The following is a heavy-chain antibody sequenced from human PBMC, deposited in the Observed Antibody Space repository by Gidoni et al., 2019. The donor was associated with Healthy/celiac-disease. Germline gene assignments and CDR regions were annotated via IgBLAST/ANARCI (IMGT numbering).Heavy chain of an antibody. D-gene: IGHD3-9*01. Sequence: PGSSVKVSCKASGGTFSSYAISWVRQAPGQGLEWMGGIIPIFGTANYAQKFQGRVTITADESTSTAYMELSSLRSEDTAVYYCASPFPTGYYKPITPSPSPLCYWGQGTLVTVSS. CDR2: IIPIFGTA. CDR3: ASPFPTGYYKPITPSPSPLCY. V-gene: IGHV1-69*01. CDR1: GGTFSSYA. J-gene: IGHJ4*02.